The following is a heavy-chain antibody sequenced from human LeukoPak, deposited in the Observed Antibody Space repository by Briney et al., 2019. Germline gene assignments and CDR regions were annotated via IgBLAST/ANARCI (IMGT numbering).Heavy chain of an antibody. Sequence: PGRSLRLSCAAYGFTFRSYAMHWVRQAPGKGLKWVAVISYDGSNKYYADSVKGRFTISRDNSKNTLYLQMNSLRAEDTAVYYCARGGDSSGYFHESFAFDIWGQGTMVTVSS. CDR3: ARGGDSSGYFHESFAFDI. CDR1: GFTFRSYA. D-gene: IGHD3-22*01. V-gene: IGHV3-30-3*01. CDR2: ISYDGSNK. J-gene: IGHJ3*02.